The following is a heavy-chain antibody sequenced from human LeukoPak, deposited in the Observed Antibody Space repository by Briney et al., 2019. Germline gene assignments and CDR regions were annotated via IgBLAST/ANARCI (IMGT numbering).Heavy chain of an antibody. CDR3: ARGTINYYDSSGYYSPVDY. CDR2: IIPIFGTA. D-gene: IGHD3-22*01. V-gene: IGHV1-69*13. Sequence: SVKVSCKASVGTFSSYAINWVRQAPGQGLEWMGGIIPIFGTANYAQKFQGRVTITADESTSTAYMELSSLRSEDTAVYYCARGTINYYDSSGYYSPVDYWGQGTLVTVSS. CDR1: VGTFSSYA. J-gene: IGHJ4*02.